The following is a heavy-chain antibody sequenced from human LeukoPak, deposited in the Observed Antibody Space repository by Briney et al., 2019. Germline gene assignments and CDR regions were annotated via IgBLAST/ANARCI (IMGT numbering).Heavy chain of an antibody. Sequence: SEALSLTCAVYGGSFSGYYWSWIRQPPGKGLEWIGEINHSGSTNYNPSLKSRVTISVDTSKNQFSLKLSSVTAADTAVHYCARPHSRSSSWYTHWYFDLWGRGTLVTVSS. D-gene: IGHD6-13*01. J-gene: IGHJ2*01. V-gene: IGHV4-34*01. CDR1: GGSFSGYY. CDR2: INHSGST. CDR3: ARPHSRSSSWYTHWYFDL.